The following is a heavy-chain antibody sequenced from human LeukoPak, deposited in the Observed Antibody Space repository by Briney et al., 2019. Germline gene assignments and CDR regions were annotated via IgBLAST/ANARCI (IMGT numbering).Heavy chain of an antibody. CDR3: ATERPLTVGDHFAF. CDR2: VDPEDGRT. D-gene: IGHD4-23*01. CDR1: GYPFVDYY. J-gene: IGHJ4*02. Sequence: PVASVKVSCKVSGYPFVDYYIHWIKQAPGKGLEWMGLVDPEDGRTVYAEKLQDRVTITADTSVDTVYMELRSLRFDDTAVYYCATERPLTVGDHFAFWGRGSLVSVSS. V-gene: IGHV1-69-2*01.